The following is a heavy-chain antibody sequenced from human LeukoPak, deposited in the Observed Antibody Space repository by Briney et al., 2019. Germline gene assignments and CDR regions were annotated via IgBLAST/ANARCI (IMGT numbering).Heavy chain of an antibody. CDR1: GGSISSYY. CDR2: IYYSGST. V-gene: IGHV4-59*01. D-gene: IGHD3-22*01. CDR3: ARVAHSKYYYDSSGYYQNHFDY. Sequence: PSETLSLTCTVSGGSISSYYWSWIRQPPGKGLEWIGYIYYSGSTNYNPSLKSRVTISVDTSKNQFSLKLSSVTAADTAVYYCARVAHSKYYYDSSGYYQNHFDYWGQGTLVTVSS. J-gene: IGHJ4*02.